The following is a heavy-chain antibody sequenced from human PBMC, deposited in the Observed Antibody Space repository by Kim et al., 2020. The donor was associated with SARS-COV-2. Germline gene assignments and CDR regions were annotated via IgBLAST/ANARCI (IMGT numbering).Heavy chain of an antibody. D-gene: IGHD5-12*01. V-gene: IGHV3-33*01. Sequence: GGSLRLSCEASGFTFSSYAMHWVRQAPGKGLEWVAVIWYDGSQKYYADSVKGRFTISRDNSKNTLYLQMNSLRVEDTAVYYCARDGDFGFDLDFFDYWGQGNLVTGSS. J-gene: IGHJ4*02. CDR2: IWYDGSQK. CDR1: GFTFSSYA. CDR3: ARDGDFGFDLDFFDY.